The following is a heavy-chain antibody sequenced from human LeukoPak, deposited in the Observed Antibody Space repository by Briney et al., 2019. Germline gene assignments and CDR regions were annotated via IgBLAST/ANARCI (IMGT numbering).Heavy chain of an antibody. CDR2: IYHSGST. CDR1: GGSISSGGYS. D-gene: IGHD3-10*01. Sequence: SETLPLTCAVSGGSISSGGYSWSWIRQPPGKGLEWIGYIYHSGSTYYNPSLKSRVTISVDRSKNQFSLMLSSLTAADTAVYYCARGFGSGSYYYGWFDPWGQGTLVTVSS. J-gene: IGHJ5*02. CDR3: ARGFGSGSYYYGWFDP. V-gene: IGHV4-30-2*01.